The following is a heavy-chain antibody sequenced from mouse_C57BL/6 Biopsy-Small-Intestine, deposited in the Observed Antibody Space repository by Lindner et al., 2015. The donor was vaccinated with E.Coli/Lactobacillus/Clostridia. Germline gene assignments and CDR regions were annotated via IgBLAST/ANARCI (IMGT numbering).Heavy chain of an antibody. CDR3: VKGWLNYAMDY. V-gene: IGHV10-1*02. J-gene: IGHJ4*01. D-gene: IGHD2-3*01. Sequence: VQLQESGGRLVQPKGSLKLSCAASGFTFNTYAMYWIRQAPGKGLEWVARIRSKSNNYATYYADSVKDRFTISRDDSQSMLYLQMNNLKTEDTAMYYCVKGWLNYAMDYWGQGTSVTVSS. CDR1: GFTFNTYA. CDR2: IRSKSNNYAT.